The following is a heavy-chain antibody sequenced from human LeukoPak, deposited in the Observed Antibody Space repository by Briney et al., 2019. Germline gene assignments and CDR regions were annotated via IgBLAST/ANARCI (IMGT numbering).Heavy chain of an antibody. J-gene: IGHJ4*02. V-gene: IGHV3-23*01. Sequence: GGSLRLSCAASEFTFSNAWMSWVRQAPGKGLEWVSAVSGSGSTTYYADSAKGRFTISRDNSKNTLYLQMNSLRAEDTAVYYCAKDPLVRGVTYDYWGQGTLVTVSS. D-gene: IGHD3-10*01. CDR1: EFTFSNAW. CDR2: VSGSGSTT. CDR3: AKDPLVRGVTYDY.